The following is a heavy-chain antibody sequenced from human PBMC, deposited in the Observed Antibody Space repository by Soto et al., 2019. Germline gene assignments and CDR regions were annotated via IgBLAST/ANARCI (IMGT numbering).Heavy chain of an antibody. D-gene: IGHD6-13*01. J-gene: IGHJ4*02. CDR3: ATRMYSTSWYYFAS. CDR2: IGGGSGST. Sequence: EVQLLESGGGFVQPGGSLRLSCAASGFTFTNYALSWVRQAPGKGLEWVSTIGGGSGSTSYADSAKGRFSISRENSKNTLYLQMSSLRAEDTALYYCATRMYSTSWYYFASWGQGTLVTVSS. CDR1: GFTFTNYA. V-gene: IGHV3-23*01.